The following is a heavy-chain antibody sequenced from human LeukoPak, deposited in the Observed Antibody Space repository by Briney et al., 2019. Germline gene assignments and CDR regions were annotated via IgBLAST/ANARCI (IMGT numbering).Heavy chain of an antibody. J-gene: IGHJ4*02. D-gene: IGHD6-13*01. CDR1: GFTFSSYA. CDR3: AKRSRAAAGTIDY. CDR2: ISYDGSNK. Sequence: PGRSLRLSCAASGFTFSSYAMHWVRQAPGKGLEWVAVISYDGSNKYYADSVKGRFTISRDNSKNTLYLQMNSLRAEDTAVYYCAKRSRAAAGTIDYWGQGTLVTVSS. V-gene: IGHV3-30-3*02.